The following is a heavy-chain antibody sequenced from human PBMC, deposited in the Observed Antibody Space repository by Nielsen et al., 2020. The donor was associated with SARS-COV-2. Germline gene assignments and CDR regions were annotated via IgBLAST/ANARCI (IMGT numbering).Heavy chain of an antibody. D-gene: IGHD6-6*01. V-gene: IGHV3-64D*08. CDR2: ISSNGGST. CDR1: GFTFSSYG. CDR3: VKAASIAAPLDP. J-gene: IGHJ5*02. Sequence: GGSLRLSCAASGFTFSSYGMHWVRQAPGKGLEYVSAISSNGGSTYYADSVKGRFTISRDNSKNTLYLQMSSLRAEDTAVYYCVKAASIAAPLDPWGQGTLVTVSS.